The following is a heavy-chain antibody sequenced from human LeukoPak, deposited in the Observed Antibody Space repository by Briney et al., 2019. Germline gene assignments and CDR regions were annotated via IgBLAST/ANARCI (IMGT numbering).Heavy chain of an antibody. D-gene: IGHD3-10*01. CDR1: GFTFSSYE. CDR3: ARDLSYYYGSGSYSYFDY. J-gene: IGHJ4*02. Sequence: GGSLRLSCAASGFTFSSYEMNWVRQAPGKGLEWVSYISSSGSTIYYADSVKGRFTISRDNAKNSLYLQMSSLRAEDTAVYYCARDLSYYYGSGSYSYFDYWGQGTLVTVSS. V-gene: IGHV3-48*03. CDR2: ISSSGSTI.